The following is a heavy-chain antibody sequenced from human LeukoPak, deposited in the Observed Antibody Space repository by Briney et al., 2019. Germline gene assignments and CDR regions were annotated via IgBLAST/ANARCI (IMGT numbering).Heavy chain of an antibody. CDR2: TSAYNGNT. D-gene: IGHD3-22*01. CDR1: GYTFTHYG. CDR3: AREMGPSYDSTGYHVIDY. Sequence: GASVKVSCKASGYTFTHYGITWVRQAPGQGLEWMGWTSAYNGNTNYAQKLQGRVTMTTDTSTSTAYMELRSLRSDDSAVYYCAREMGPSYDSTGYHVIDYWGQGTLVTVSS. V-gene: IGHV1-18*01. J-gene: IGHJ4*02.